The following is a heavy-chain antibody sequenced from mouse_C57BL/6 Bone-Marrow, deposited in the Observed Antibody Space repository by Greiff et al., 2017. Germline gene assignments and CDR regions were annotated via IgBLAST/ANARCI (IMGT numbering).Heavy chain of an antibody. CDR3: AKRDYYGSSWNYFDY. J-gene: IGHJ2*01. CDR2: IYPGSGST. CDR1: GYTFTSYW. V-gene: IGHV1-55*01. D-gene: IGHD1-1*01. Sequence: QVQLQQPGAELVKPGASVKMSCKASGYTFTSYWITWVKQRPGQGLEWIGDIYPGSGSTNYNEKFKSKATLTVDTSSSTAYMQLSSLTSEDSAVYYCAKRDYYGSSWNYFDYCGQGTTLTVSS.